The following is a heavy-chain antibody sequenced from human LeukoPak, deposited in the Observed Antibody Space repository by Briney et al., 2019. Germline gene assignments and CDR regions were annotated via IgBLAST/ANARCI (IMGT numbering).Heavy chain of an antibody. CDR3: ARHVGYYDFWSGYSAYFDY. Sequence: PSETLSLTCTVSGGSISSGSYYWGWIRQPPGKGLEWLGSIYYSGSTYYNPSLKSRVTISVDTSKNQFSLKLSSVTAADTAVYYCARHVGYYDFWSGYSAYFDYWGQGTLVTVSS. CDR1: GGSISSGSYY. J-gene: IGHJ4*02. CDR2: IYYSGST. D-gene: IGHD3-3*01. V-gene: IGHV4-39*01.